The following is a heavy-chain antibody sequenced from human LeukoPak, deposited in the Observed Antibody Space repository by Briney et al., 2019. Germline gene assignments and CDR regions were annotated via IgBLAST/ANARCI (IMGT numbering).Heavy chain of an antibody. CDR1: GFTFSDYY. Sequence: GGSLRLSCAASGFTFSDYYMSRSRQAPGKGLEWVSYISSSSSYTNYADSVQGRFTISRDNAKNSLYLQMNSLRAEDTAVYYCARTGYGDYGTFDYWGQGTLVTVSS. J-gene: IGHJ4*02. D-gene: IGHD4-17*01. V-gene: IGHV3-11*03. CDR3: ARTGYGDYGTFDY. CDR2: ISSSSSYT.